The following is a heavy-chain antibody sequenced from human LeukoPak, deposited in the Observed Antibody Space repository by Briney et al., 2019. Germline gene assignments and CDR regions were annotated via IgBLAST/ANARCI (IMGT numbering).Heavy chain of an antibody. CDR2: ITSSSNYI. Sequence: PGGSLRLSCAASGLTFSSHTMNWVRQAPGKGLEWVSSITSSSNYIYYADSVKGRFPISRDNGKNSLYLQMNSLRAEDKAIYYCARDLIYCTGSSCYAGYYFDYWGQGTLVTVSS. CDR1: GLTFSSHT. D-gene: IGHD2-2*01. J-gene: IGHJ4*02. CDR3: ARDLIYCTGSSCYAGYYFDY. V-gene: IGHV3-21*01.